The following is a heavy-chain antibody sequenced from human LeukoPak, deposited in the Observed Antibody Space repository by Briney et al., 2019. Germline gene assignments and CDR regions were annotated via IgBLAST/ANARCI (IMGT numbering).Heavy chain of an antibody. CDR2: ITGSGDST. V-gene: IGHV3-23*01. J-gene: IGHJ4*02. CDR1: GFAFRSYA. CDR3: ARDGGSYLQPTDY. Sequence: GGSLRLSCAASGFAFRSYAMSWVRQAPGKGLEWVSSITGSGDSTYYADSVKGRFTISRDNSKNTLYLQMNSLRAEDTAVYHCARDGGSYLQPTDYWGQGTLVTVSS. D-gene: IGHD1-26*01.